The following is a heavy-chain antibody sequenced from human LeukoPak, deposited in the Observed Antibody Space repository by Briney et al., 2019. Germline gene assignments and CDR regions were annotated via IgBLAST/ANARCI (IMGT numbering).Heavy chain of an antibody. J-gene: IGHJ4*02. D-gene: IGHD3-22*01. Sequence: GGSLRLSCAASGFTFSSYAMGGVRQAPGKGLDWVSAISGSGGSTYYADSVKGRFTISRENSKNTLYLQRNSLRAEDTAVYYRAKSAARAYYYDSSFDYWGQGTLVTVSS. CDR2: ISGSGGST. CDR3: AKSAARAYYYDSSFDY. CDR1: GFTFSSYA. V-gene: IGHV3-23*01.